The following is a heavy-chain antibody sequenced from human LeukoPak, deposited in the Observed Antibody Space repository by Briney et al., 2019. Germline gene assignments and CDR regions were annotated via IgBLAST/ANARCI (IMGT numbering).Heavy chain of an antibody. D-gene: IGHD6-13*01. CDR1: GYTFTGYY. CDR3: ARSGIGIAAAGVDY. V-gene: IGHV1-2*02. J-gene: IGHJ4*02. CDR2: INPNSGGT. Sequence: ASVKVSCKASGYTFTGYYMHWVRQAPGQGLEWMGWINPNSGGTNYAQKLQGRVTMTTDTSTSTAYMELRSLRSDDTAVYYCARSGIGIAAAGVDYWGQGTLVTVSS.